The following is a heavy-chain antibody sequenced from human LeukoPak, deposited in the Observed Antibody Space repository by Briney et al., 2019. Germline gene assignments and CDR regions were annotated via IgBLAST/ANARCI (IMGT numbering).Heavy chain of an antibody. J-gene: IGHJ6*02. Sequence: GGSLRLSCAASGFTFSSYGMHWVRQAPGKGLEWVAVIWYDGSNKYYADSVKGRFTISRDNSKNTLYLQMNSLRAEDTAVYYCARVYFATDGIHYYYYGMDVWGQGTTVTVSS. CDR1: GFTFSSYG. V-gene: IGHV3-33*01. CDR2: IWYDGSNK. D-gene: IGHD1-26*01. CDR3: ARVYFATDGIHYYYYGMDV.